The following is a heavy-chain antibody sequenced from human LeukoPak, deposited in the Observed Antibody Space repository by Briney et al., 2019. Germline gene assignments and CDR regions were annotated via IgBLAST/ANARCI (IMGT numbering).Heavy chain of an antibody. CDR3: ARRKASDYFDY. J-gene: IGHJ4*02. V-gene: IGHV4-59*01. Sequence: SETLSLTCTVSGGSISSNYRSWIRQPPGKGLEWIGYIYYSGSTNYNPSLKSRVTISVDTSKNQFSLKLSSVTAADTAVYYCARRKASDYFDYWGQGTLVTVSS. CDR1: GGSISSNY. D-gene: IGHD6-19*01. CDR2: IYYSGST.